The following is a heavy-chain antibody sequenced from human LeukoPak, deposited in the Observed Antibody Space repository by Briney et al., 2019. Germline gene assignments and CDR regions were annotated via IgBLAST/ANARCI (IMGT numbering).Heavy chain of an antibody. V-gene: IGHV3-23*01. CDR3: ANRPAAADNY. J-gene: IGHJ4*02. Sequence: AISGSGGSTYYAGSVKGRFTISRDNSKNTLYLQMNSLRAEDTAVYYCANRPAAADNYWGQGTLVTVSS. D-gene: IGHD6-13*01. CDR2: ISGSGGST.